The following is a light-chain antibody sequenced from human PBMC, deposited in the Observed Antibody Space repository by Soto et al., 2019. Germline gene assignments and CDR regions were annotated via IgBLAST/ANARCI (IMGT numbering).Light chain of an antibody. V-gene: IGKV1-6*01. CDR1: QGIRND. Sequence: AIQMTQPPSSLSASVGDRVTITCRASQGIRNDLGWYQQKPGKAPKLLIYAATTLQSGVPSRFSGSGSGTDFTLTISSLQPEDFATYYCLQDYNYPLTFGGGTKVDIK. CDR2: AAT. J-gene: IGKJ4*01. CDR3: LQDYNYPLT.